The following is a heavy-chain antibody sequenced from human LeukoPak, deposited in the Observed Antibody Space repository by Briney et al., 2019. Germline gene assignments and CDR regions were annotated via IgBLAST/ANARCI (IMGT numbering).Heavy chain of an antibody. V-gene: IGHV3-30*04. CDR1: GFTFSRYA. D-gene: IGHD4-17*01. Sequence: GRSLRLSCAASGFTFSRYAMHWVRQAPGKGLEWVTTISNDGSKKYYADSVTGRFTISRDNSKNTLYLQMNSLRAEDTAVYYCARGRYYLDSWGQGTLVTVSS. J-gene: IGHJ4*02. CDR3: ARGRYYLDS. CDR2: ISNDGSKK.